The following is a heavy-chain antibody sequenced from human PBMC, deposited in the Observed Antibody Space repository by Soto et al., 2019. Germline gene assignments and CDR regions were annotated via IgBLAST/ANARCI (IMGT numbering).Heavy chain of an antibody. D-gene: IGHD5-18*01. CDR2: IIPIFGTA. J-gene: IGHJ6*02. CDR1: GGTFSSYA. CDR3: ARDRRGYSYAAYYYYGMDV. V-gene: IGHV1-69*13. Sequence: SVKVSCKASGGTFSSYATSWVRQAPGQGLEWMGGIIPIFGTANYAQKFQGRVTITADESTSTAYMELSSLRSEDTAVYYCARDRRGYSYAAYYYYGMDVWGQGTTVTVSS.